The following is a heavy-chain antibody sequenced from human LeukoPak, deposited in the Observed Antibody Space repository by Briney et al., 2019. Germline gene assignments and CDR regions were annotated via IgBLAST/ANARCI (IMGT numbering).Heavy chain of an antibody. D-gene: IGHD3-9*01. CDR2: ITSSSGTI. CDR1: GFTFSDYY. J-gene: IGHJ1*01. CDR3: ARDGHYDILTGYFQD. V-gene: IGHV3-11*01. Sequence: PGGSLRLSCAASGFTFSDYYMSWIRQAPGKGLEWVSYITSSSGTIYYADSVKGRFTISRDNAKNSLYLQMNSLRAEDTAVYYCARDGHYDILTGYFQDWGQGTLVTVSS.